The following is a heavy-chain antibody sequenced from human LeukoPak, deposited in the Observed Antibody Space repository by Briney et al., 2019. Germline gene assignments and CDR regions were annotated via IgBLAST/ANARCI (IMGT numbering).Heavy chain of an antibody. V-gene: IGHV3-74*01. CDR3: ARAGGSTVSHSDY. Sequence: PGGSLRLSCAASGLIISNYWMHWVRQAPGKGLVWVARINSEGSGTTYADSVKGRFTISRDNAKNTLYLQMNSLRDEDTAVYYCARAGGSTVSHSDYWGQGTLVTVSS. CDR2: INSEGSGT. CDR1: GLIISNYW. J-gene: IGHJ4*02. D-gene: IGHD4-17*01.